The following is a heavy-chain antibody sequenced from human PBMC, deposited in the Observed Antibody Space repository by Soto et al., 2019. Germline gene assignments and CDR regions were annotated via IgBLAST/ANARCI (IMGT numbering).Heavy chain of an antibody. V-gene: IGHV1-3*01. Sequence: GASVKVSCKASGYTFSNYATHWVRQAPGHRLEWMGWINAGDGHTKYSHKLEGRGTITRDTTASTAYMELSSLRSEDTAAYFCARDRGYCTSTSWYTLDYWGQGTVVTVSS. CDR3: ARDRGYCTSTSWYTLDY. D-gene: IGHD2-2*01. CDR2: INAGDGHT. CDR1: GYTFSNYA. J-gene: IGHJ4*02.